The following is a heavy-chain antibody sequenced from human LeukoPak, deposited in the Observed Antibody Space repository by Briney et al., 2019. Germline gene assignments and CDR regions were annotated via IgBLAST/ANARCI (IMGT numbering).Heavy chain of an antibody. CDR3: ARGSISSSGWLVDY. Sequence: SETLSLTCTVSGGSISSYYWRWIRQPPGKGLEWIGYIYYSGSTNCNPSLKSRVTISVDTSKNQFSLKLSSVTAADTAVYYCARGSISSSGWLVDYWGQGTLVTVSS. J-gene: IGHJ4*02. CDR2: IYYSGST. D-gene: IGHD6-19*01. CDR1: GGSISSYY. V-gene: IGHV4-59*01.